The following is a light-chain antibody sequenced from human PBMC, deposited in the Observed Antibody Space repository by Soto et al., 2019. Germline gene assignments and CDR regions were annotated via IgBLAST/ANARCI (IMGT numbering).Light chain of an antibody. J-gene: IGKJ1*01. CDR3: QQSSITPRT. CDR2: GAS. CDR1: QSISTY. V-gene: IGKV1-39*01. Sequence: DIRLTQSPSSLSASVGDRVTISCRASQSISTYLMWYQQKPGKAPNLLIYGASGLQNGVPSRFTGSGSGTEFTLTITGLQPEDFGTYYCQQSSITPRTFGQGNKV.